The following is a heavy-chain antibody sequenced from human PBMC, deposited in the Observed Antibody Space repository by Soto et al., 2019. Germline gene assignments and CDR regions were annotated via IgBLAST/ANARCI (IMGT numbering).Heavy chain of an antibody. CDR1: GYSFTSYW. CDR2: IDPSDSYT. D-gene: IGHD6-6*01. V-gene: IGHV5-10-1*01. J-gene: IGHJ6*02. CDR3: ASVSNYYYYGMDV. Sequence: GESLKISCSGSGYSFTSYWISWVRQMPGKGLEWMGRIDPSDSYTNYSPSFQGHVTISADKSLSTAYLQWSSLKASDTAMYYCASVSNYYYYGMDVWGQGTTVTVS.